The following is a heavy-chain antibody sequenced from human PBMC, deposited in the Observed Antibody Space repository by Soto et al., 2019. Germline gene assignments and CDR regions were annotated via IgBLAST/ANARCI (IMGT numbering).Heavy chain of an antibody. J-gene: IGHJ6*02. CDR2: MNPNSGNT. D-gene: IGHD3-3*01. V-gene: IGHV1-8*01. CDR3: ARASRFEWLLSYYYYYYYGMDV. Sequence: ASVKVSCKASGYTFTSYDINWVRQATGQGLEWMGWMNPNSGNTDYAQKFQGRVTMTRNTSISTAYMELSSLRSEDTAVYYCARASRFEWLLSYYYYYYYGMDVWGQGTTVTVSS. CDR1: GYTFTSYD.